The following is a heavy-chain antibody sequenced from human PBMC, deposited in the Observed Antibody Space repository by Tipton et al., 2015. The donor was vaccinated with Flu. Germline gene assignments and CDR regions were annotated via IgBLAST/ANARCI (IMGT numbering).Heavy chain of an antibody. CDR2: IRYDGSNK. V-gene: IGHV3-30*02. Sequence: GSLRLSCEASGFNFSTYGMHWVRQSPGKGLEWVAFIRYDGSNKYYADPVQGRFTISRDYSKNTLDLQMNSLRAEDTGVYYCAKDQGGKVITPYYCDSWGQGTLVTVSS. J-gene: IGHJ4*02. CDR1: GFNFSTYG. D-gene: IGHD3-22*01. CDR3: AKDQGGKVITPYYCDS.